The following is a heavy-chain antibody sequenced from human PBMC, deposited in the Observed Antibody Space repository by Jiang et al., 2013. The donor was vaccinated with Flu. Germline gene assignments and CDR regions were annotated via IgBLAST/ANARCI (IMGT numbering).Heavy chain of an antibody. CDR1: GASINNINYF. CDR2: IDYGGST. J-gene: IGHJ4*02. D-gene: IGHD3-22*01. V-gene: IGHV4-30-4*01. Sequence: PGLVKPSETLSLTCTVSGASINNINYFWSWLRQPPGRGLEWIGYIDYGGSTYYNPSLKSRLTISADTSKNQFSLKLSSVTAADTAMYYCASLSGYSAVYFFGHWGQGTLVTVSS. CDR3: ASLSGYSAVYFFGH.